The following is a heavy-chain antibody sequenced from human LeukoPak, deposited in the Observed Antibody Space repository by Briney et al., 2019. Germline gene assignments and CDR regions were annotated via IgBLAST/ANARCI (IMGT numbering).Heavy chain of an antibody. D-gene: IGHD5-18*01. Sequence: GASLHISCKGSGSIFTSYWIGWVRQLPGKGLEWMGIIYPGDSDTRYSPSFQGQVTISADKSISTAYLQWSSLKASDTAMYYCARRIGGYSYGYDYWGQGTLVTVSS. V-gene: IGHV5-51*01. CDR1: GSIFTSYW. CDR2: IYPGDSDT. J-gene: IGHJ4*02. CDR3: ARRIGGYSYGYDY.